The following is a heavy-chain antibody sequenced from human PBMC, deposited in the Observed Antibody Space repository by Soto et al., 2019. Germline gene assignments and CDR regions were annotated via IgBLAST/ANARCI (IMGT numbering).Heavy chain of an antibody. CDR2: ISNDGSNK. J-gene: IGHJ4*02. V-gene: IGHV3-33*08. CDR3: ARRIRIAVAGLFDY. Sequence: GGSLRLSCAASGFTFSSYSMNWVRQAPGKGLEWVAVISNDGSNKYYADPVKGRFTISRDNSKNTLYLQMNSLRAEDTAVYYCARRIRIAVAGLFDYWGQGTLVTVSS. D-gene: IGHD6-19*01. CDR1: GFTFSSYS.